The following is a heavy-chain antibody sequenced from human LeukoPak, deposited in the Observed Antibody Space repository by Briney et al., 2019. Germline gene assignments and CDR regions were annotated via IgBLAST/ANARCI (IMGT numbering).Heavy chain of an antibody. V-gene: IGHV3-30*04. CDR3: ARGGVATASDMDV. CDR1: GFTFSSYA. J-gene: IGHJ6*03. D-gene: IGHD5-12*01. CDR2: ISYDGSNK. Sequence: GGSLRLSCAASGFTFSSYAMHWVRQAPGKGLEWVAVISYDGSNKYYADSVKGRFTISRDNSKNTLYLQMNSLRAEDTAVYYCARGGVATASDMDVWGKGTTVTVSS.